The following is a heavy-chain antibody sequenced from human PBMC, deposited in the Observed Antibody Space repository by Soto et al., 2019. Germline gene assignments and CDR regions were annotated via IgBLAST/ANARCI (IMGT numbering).Heavy chain of an antibody. D-gene: IGHD4-4*01. Sequence: PRRSLRRSCAASGFPFSDYYMSWIRQAPGKGLEWVSYISSRSSYTNYADSVKGRFTIYRDNAKNSLYLQMNSLRAQDTAVYYCARDGDGRMTTNPYYSNGMEVWGPGPKFTVSS. V-gene: IGHV3-11*06. CDR2: ISSRSSYT. CDR1: GFPFSDYY. CDR3: ARDGDGRMTTNPYYSNGMEV. J-gene: IGHJ6*02.